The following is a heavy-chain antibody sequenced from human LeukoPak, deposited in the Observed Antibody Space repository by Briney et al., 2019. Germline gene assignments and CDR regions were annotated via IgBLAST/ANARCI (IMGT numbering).Heavy chain of an antibody. V-gene: IGHV1-69*05. J-gene: IGHJ5*02. CDR2: IIPNFCTA. Sequence: GSSVKVSCKASGGTFSSYSISWVRQAPGQRLEWMGRIIPNFCTANYAQKFQGRVTITTDESTSTAYMELISLRSEDTAVYYCASSAVTTCYWFDPWGQGTLVTVSS. CDR1: GGTFSSYS. D-gene: IGHD4-17*01. CDR3: ASSAVTTCYWFDP.